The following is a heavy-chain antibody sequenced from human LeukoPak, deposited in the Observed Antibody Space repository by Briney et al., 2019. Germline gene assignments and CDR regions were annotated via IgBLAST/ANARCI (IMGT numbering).Heavy chain of an antibody. V-gene: IGHV1-69*06. CDR1: GGTFSSYA. Sequence: ASVKVSCKASGGTFSSYAISWVRQAPGQGLEWMGGIIPIFGTTSYAQKFQGRVTITADKTTSAGYMELNNLRYEDTAVYYRTADGGGDWDYWGQGTLVTVSS. CDR3: TADGGGDWDY. CDR2: IIPIFGTT. J-gene: IGHJ4*02. D-gene: IGHD2-21*02.